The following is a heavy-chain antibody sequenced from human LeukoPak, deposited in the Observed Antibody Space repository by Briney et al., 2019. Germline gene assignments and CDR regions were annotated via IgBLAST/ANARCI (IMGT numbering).Heavy chain of an antibody. CDR1: GGSISSGDYY. Sequence: SETLSLTCTVSGGSISSGDYYWSWIRQPPGQGLEWIGYIYYSGSTYYNPSLKSRVTISVDTSKNQFSLKLSSVTAADTAVYYCARGTGGSGSYQFGYWGQGTLVTVSS. V-gene: IGHV4-30-4*01. CDR3: ARGTGGSGSYQFGY. D-gene: IGHD3-10*01. J-gene: IGHJ4*02. CDR2: IYYSGST.